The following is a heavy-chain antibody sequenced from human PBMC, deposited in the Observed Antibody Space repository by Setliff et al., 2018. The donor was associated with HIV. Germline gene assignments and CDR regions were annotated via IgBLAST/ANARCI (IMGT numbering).Heavy chain of an antibody. CDR3: ARVQYHYVNNGDSYYFTH. CDR2: IYHTGST. Sequence: SETLSLTCDVSGGSISSFNWWGWVRQSPGKGLEWIGEIYHTGSTNYSPSLKSRVTISVDKSKNQFSLRLNSVTAADTAVYYCARVQYHYVNNGDSYYFTHWGHGTLVTVSS. CDR1: GGSISSFNW. V-gene: IGHV4-4*02. D-gene: IGHD3-10*02. J-gene: IGHJ4*01.